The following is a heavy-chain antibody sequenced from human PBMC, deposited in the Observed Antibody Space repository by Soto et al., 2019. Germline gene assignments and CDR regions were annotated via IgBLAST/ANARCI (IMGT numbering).Heavy chain of an antibody. CDR2: IYYTGTT. V-gene: IGHV4-59*01. Sequence: QVQLQESGPGLVKPSETLSLTCTVSGGSISRYYWSWIRQPPGKGLEWIGYIYYTGTTNHNPSLGSRVTISVDTSKNQFSLKLSSVTAADTAVYYCARTGYCSGGGCSNYYYYYMDVWGKGTTVTVSS. D-gene: IGHD2-15*01. CDR3: ARTGYCSGGGCSNYYYYYMDV. CDR1: GGSISRYY. J-gene: IGHJ6*03.